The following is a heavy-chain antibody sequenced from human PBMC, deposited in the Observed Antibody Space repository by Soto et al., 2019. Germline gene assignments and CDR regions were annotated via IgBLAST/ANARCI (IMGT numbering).Heavy chain of an antibody. CDR1: GGTVSSGGYY. D-gene: IGHD1-7*01. Sequence: QVQLQESGPGLVTPSETLSLTCTVSGGTVSSGGYYWSWIRQPPGKGLEWIGYISSRGGANYNPPLKSRITISVDTSKNHFSLKLTSVTAADTAVYYCAMAGNYRYFDAWGQGTLVTVSS. V-gene: IGHV4-61*03. CDR2: ISSRGGA. CDR3: AMAGNYRYFDA. J-gene: IGHJ4*02.